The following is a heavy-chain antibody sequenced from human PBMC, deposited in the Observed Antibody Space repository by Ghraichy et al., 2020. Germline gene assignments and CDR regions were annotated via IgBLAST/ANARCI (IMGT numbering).Heavy chain of an antibody. Sequence: SETLSLTCTVSGGSISSSSYYWGWIRQPPGKGLEWIGSIYYSGSTYYNPSLKSRVTISVDTSKNQFSLKLSSVTAADTAVYYCARIGLLLWFGELLSYYYNGMDVWGQGTTVTVSS. J-gene: IGHJ6*02. CDR1: GGSISSSSYY. CDR2: IYYSGST. D-gene: IGHD3-10*01. V-gene: IGHV4-39*07. CDR3: ARIGLLLWFGELLSYYYNGMDV.